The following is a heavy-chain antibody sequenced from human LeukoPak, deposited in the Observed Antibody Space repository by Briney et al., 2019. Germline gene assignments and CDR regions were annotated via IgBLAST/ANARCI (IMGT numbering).Heavy chain of an antibody. CDR2: IIPIFGTA. CDR1: GGTFSSYA. Sequence: GASVKVSCKASGGTFSSYAISWVRQAPGQGLEWMGGIIPIFGTANYAQKFQGRVTITADKSTSTAYMELSSLRSEDTAVYYCARFWNDRNWFDPWGQGTLVTVSS. CDR3: ARFWNDRNWFDP. J-gene: IGHJ5*02. V-gene: IGHV1-69*06. D-gene: IGHD1-1*01.